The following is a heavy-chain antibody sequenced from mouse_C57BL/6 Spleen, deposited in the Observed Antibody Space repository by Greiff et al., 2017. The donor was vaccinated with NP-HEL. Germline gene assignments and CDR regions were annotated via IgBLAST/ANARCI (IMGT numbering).Heavy chain of an antibody. CDR3: ARAYYYGSSLYYFDD. CDR2: INPSNGGT. V-gene: IGHV1-53*01. CDR1: GYTFTSYW. Sequence: QVQLQQSGTELVKPGASVKLSCKASGYTFTSYWMHWVKQRPGQGLEWIGNINPSNGGTNYNEKFKSKATLTVDKSSSTAYMRLSSLTAEDSAVYYCARAYYYGSSLYYFDDWGQGTTLTVSS. J-gene: IGHJ2*01. D-gene: IGHD1-1*01.